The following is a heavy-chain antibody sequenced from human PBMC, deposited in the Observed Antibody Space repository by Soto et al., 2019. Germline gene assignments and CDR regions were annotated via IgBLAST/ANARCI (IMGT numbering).Heavy chain of an antibody. CDR1: GFTFSSYA. CDR2: ISYDGSNK. J-gene: IGHJ6*02. CDR3: ARDCSSTSCYASIGYYYGMDV. D-gene: IGHD2-2*01. Sequence: QVQLVESGGGVVQPGRSLRLSCAASGFTFSSYAMHWVRQAPGKGLEWVAVISYDGSNKYYADYVKGRFTISRDNSKNTLYLQMNSLRAEDTAVYYCARDCSSTSCYASIGYYYGMDVWGQGTTVTVSS. V-gene: IGHV3-30-3*01.